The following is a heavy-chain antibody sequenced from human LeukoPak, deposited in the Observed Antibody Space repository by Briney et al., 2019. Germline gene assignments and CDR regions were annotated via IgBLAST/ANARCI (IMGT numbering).Heavy chain of an antibody. V-gene: IGHV3-23*01. Sequence: GGSLRLSCAASGFTFTGYAMTWVRQAPRKGLEWVSAISGSGGGTYYADSVKGRFTISRDNSKNTLYPQMNSLRAEDTAVYYCAKDLRFGDSPGNRFDYWGQGTLVTVSS. CDR3: AKDLRFGDSPGNRFDY. CDR1: GFTFTGYA. D-gene: IGHD3-10*01. J-gene: IGHJ4*02. CDR2: ISGSGGGT.